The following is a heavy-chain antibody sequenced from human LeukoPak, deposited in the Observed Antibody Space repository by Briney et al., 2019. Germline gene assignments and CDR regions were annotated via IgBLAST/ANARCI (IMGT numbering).Heavy chain of an antibody. D-gene: IGHD3-10*01. V-gene: IGHV3-21*01. Sequence: GGSLRLSCAASGFSISDGSMTWVRQAPGKGLEWVSFISSTGSYIYYADSVKGRFSISRDNAKNSLYLQMNSLRAEDMAVYYCARAISEESIWGQGTLVTVSS. CDR2: ISSTGSYI. CDR1: GFSISDGS. CDR3: ARAISEESI. J-gene: IGHJ4*02.